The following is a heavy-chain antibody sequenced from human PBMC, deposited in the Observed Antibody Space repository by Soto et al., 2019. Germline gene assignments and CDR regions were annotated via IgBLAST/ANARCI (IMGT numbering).Heavy chain of an antibody. CDR3: ARDGYSGYDYAFDI. Sequence: VTVSCKASGYTFTSYGISWVRQAPGQGLEWMGWISAYNGNTNYAQKLQGRVTMTTDTSTSTAYMELRSLRSDDTAVYYCARDGYSGYDYAFDIWGQGTMVTVSS. J-gene: IGHJ3*02. CDR1: GYTFTSYG. CDR2: ISAYNGNT. D-gene: IGHD5-12*01. V-gene: IGHV1-18*01.